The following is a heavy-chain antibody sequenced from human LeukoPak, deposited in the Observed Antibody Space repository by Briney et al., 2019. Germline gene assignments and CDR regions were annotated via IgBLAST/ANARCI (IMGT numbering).Heavy chain of an antibody. J-gene: IGHJ4*02. CDR2: FYLCRDN. CDR3: ARWASISREPGGFFEH. Sequence: SETLSLTCTVSGDSVTNDFFLGWVRQPPGKELEWIGRFYLCRDNYYRPSLKSRVSISVDTSKHQFSLTLNSVTAADTDVYYCARWASISREPGGFFEHWGQGTLVTVSS. D-gene: IGHD1-14*01. CDR1: GDSVTNDFF. V-gene: IGHV4-38-2*02.